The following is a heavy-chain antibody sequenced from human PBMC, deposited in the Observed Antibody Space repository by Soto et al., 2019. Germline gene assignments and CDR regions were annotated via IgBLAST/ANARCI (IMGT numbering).Heavy chain of an antibody. D-gene: IGHD3-22*01. CDR1: GGSISSYY. V-gene: IGHV4-59*08. Sequence: SETLSLACTVSGGSISSYYWSWIRQPPGKGPEWIGYIYYSGSTNYNPSLKSRVTISVDTSKNQFSLKLSSVTAADTAVYYCARHPSRRYYDSSGYYYPLVYGMDVWGQGTTVTVSS. J-gene: IGHJ6*02. CDR2: IYYSGST. CDR3: ARHPSRRYYDSSGYYYPLVYGMDV.